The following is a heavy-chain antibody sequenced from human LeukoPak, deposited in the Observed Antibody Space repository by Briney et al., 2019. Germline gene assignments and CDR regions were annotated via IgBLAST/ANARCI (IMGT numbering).Heavy chain of an antibody. CDR2: ISSSGSYI. V-gene: IGHV3-21*01. J-gene: IGHJ6*02. D-gene: IGHD6-13*01. CDR1: GFTFSSYS. CDR3: ARDEGAAAEYYYYYGMDV. Sequence: GGSLRLSCAASGFTFSSYSMNWVRQAPGKGLEWVSSISSSGSYIYYADSVKGRFTISRDNAKNSLYLQMNSLRAEDTAVYYCARDEGAAAEYYYYYGMDVWGQGTTVTVSS.